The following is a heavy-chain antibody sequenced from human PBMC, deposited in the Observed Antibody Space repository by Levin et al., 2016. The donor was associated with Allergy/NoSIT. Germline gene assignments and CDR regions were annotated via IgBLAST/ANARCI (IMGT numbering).Heavy chain of an antibody. Sequence: VRQMPGKGLEWMGIIYPGDSDARYSPSFQGQVTISVDKSINTAFLQWSSLEASDTAMYYCARPPSGSGSYYFYWGQGTLVTVSS. CDR2: IYPGDSDA. CDR3: ARPPSGSGSYYFY. J-gene: IGHJ4*02. D-gene: IGHD3-10*01. V-gene: IGHV5-51*01.